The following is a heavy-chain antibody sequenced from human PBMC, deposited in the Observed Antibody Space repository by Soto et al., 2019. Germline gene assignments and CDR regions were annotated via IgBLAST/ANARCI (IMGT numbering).Heavy chain of an antibody. CDR2: IHYRGNT. J-gene: IGHJ6*02. D-gene: IGHD4-17*01. Sequence: QVQLQESGPGLVKPSQTLSLSCAVSGGSISSGDHYWSWIRQAPGKGLEWIGFIHYRGNTYYKPSLKSRVSISVDTSKNHFSLNLSSVTAADTAVYYCAREVTTGSYYYGLDVWGQGTKVTVSS. CDR3: AREVTTGSYYYGLDV. CDR1: GGSISSGDHY. V-gene: IGHV4-30-4*01.